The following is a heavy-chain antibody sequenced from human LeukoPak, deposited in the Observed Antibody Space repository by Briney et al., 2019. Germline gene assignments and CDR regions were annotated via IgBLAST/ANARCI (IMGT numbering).Heavy chain of an antibody. CDR3: VKGGRYSSSWFDK. D-gene: IGHD6-13*01. CDR2: ISSNGGST. CDR1: GFTFSSYA. Sequence: GGSLRLSCSASGFTFSSYAMHWVRQAPGKGLEYVSAISSNGGSTYYADSVKGRFTISRDNSKNTLYLQMGSLRAEDTAVYYCVKGGRYSSSWFDKWGQGTLVTVSS. V-gene: IGHV3-64D*06. J-gene: IGHJ5*02.